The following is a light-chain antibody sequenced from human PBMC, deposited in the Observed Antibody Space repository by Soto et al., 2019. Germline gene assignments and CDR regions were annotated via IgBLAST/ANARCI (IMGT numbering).Light chain of an antibody. Sequence: DIQMTQSPSSLFASVGDTVTITCRASQGIRNYLAWYQQKPGKVPQVLIYAASTLQSGVPSRFSGSGSGTDFTLTISSLQPEDVANYYCQKYNSAPHTFGGGTKVEIK. CDR1: QGIRNY. CDR3: QKYNSAPHT. V-gene: IGKV1-27*01. J-gene: IGKJ4*01. CDR2: AAS.